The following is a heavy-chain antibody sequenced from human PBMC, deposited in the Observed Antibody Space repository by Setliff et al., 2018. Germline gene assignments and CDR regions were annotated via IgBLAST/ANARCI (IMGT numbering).Heavy chain of an antibody. CDR3: ASGYYDSSGYLPFDY. V-gene: IGHV1-69*10. CDR2: IIPLLDIA. Sequence: VASVKVSCKASGGTFSSYAISWVRQAPGQGLEWMGGIIPLLDIAKYAEKFKGRVTITADKSTSTAYVELSSLRSEDTAVYYCASGYYDSSGYLPFDYWGQGTMVTVSS. J-gene: IGHJ4*03. CDR1: GGTFSSYA. D-gene: IGHD3-22*01.